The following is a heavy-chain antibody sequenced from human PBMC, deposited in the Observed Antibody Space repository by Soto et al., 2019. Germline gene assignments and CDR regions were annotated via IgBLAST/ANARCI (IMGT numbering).Heavy chain of an antibody. J-gene: IGHJ4*02. V-gene: IGHV3-23*01. CDR1: GVTFSSYA. CDR3: AKTLAVAGTWDY. Sequence: GGSLRLSCAASGVTFSSYAMSWVRQAPGKGLEWVSAISGSGGSTYYADSVKGRFTISRDNSKNTLYLQMNSLRAEDTAVYYCAKTLAVAGTWDYWGQGTLVTVSS. D-gene: IGHD6-19*01. CDR2: ISGSGGST.